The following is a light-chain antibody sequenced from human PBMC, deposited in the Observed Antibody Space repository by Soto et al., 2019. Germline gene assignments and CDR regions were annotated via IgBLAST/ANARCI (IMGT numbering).Light chain of an antibody. CDR3: QQYGDRPRT. Sequence: IVLTQSPGTLSLSPVERATLSCRASQTGSNSYLAWYQHKSGQAPRLLIFDASIRVPTTPARFSGSVSGTEFTLTISSLESEDFAVYFCQQYGDRPRTFGQGTKVDIK. J-gene: IGKJ1*01. CDR2: DAS. CDR1: QTGSNSY. V-gene: IGKV3-20*01.